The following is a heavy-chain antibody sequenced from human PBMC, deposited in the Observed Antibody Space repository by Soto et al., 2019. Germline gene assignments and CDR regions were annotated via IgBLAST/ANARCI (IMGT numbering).Heavy chain of an antibody. CDR2: ISSSGGST. Sequence: EVQLLVSGGDLIQPGGSLRLSCAASGFIFSSYAMSWVRQAPGKGLEWVSAISSSGGSTFYADSVKGRFTISRDNSRNTLYLQMNSLRAEDTAIYYCAKYQPMTQPRPYFDYWGQGTLVTVSS. J-gene: IGHJ4*02. CDR1: GFIFSSYA. CDR3: AKYQPMTQPRPYFDY. V-gene: IGHV3-23*01. D-gene: IGHD3-22*01.